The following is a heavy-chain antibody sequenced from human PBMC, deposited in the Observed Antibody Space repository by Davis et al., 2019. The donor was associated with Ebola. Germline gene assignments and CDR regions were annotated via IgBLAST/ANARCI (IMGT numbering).Heavy chain of an antibody. CDR3: ARGGSYYAFDI. J-gene: IGHJ3*02. D-gene: IGHD1-26*01. V-gene: IGHV1-69*04. CDR1: GGTFSSYA. CDR2: IIPILGIA. Sequence: SVKVSCKASGGTFSSYAISWVRQAPGQGLEWMGRIIPILGIANYAQKFQGRVTITADKSTSTAYMELSSLRSEDTAVYYCARGGSYYAFDIWGQGTMVTVSS.